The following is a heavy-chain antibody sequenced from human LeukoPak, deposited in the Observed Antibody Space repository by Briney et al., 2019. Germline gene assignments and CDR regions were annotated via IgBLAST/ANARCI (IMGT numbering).Heavy chain of an antibody. D-gene: IGHD2-2*01. CDR1: GGSISSYY. V-gene: IGHV4-59*08. CDR2: IYYSGST. J-gene: IGHJ5*02. CDR3: ARQNLGYCSSTSCGRFDP. Sequence: SETLSLTCTVSGGSISSYYWSWIRQPPGKGLEWIGYIYYSGSTNYNPSLKSRVTISVDTSKNQFSLKLSSVTAADTAVYYCARQNLGYCSSTSCGRFDPWGQGTLVTVSS.